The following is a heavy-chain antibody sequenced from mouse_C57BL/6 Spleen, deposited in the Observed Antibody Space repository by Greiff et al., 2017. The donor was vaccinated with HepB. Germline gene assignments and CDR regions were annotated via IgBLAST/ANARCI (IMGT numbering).Heavy chain of an antibody. CDR2: ISDGGSYT. V-gene: IGHV5-4*01. J-gene: IGHJ3*01. Sequence: EVQVVESGGGLVKPGGSLKLSCAASGFTFSSYAMSWVRQTPEKRLEWVATISDGGSYTYYPDNVKGRFTISRDNAKNNLYLQMSHLKSEDTAMYYCARPGLSAWFAYWGQGTLVTVSA. CDR1: GFTFSSYA. CDR3: ARPGLSAWFAY. D-gene: IGHD3-2*02.